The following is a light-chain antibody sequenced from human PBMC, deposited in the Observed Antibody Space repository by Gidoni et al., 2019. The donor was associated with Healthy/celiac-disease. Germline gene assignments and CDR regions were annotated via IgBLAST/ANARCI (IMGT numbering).Light chain of an antibody. V-gene: IGKV1-39*01. Sequence: DIQMTQSPSSLSASVGDRVTITCRASQSISSYLNWYQQKPGKAPKLLIYAASSLQSGVPSRFSGSGSGTDFTLTISRLQPEDSATYYCQQSYSTPTFGQGTKVEIK. J-gene: IGKJ1*01. CDR1: QSISSY. CDR2: AAS. CDR3: QQSYSTPT.